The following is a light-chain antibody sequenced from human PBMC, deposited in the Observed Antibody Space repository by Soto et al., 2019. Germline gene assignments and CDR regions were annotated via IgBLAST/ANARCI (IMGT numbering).Light chain of an antibody. V-gene: IGKV1-5*01. Sequence: DIQITQSASTLSASVGDRVTITCRASQSISYRLAWYQQKPGKAPKLLIYDASSLESGVPSTFSGSGSGTEFTLTITSLQPDDFATYYCQQYNSYSWTFGQGTKVDIK. J-gene: IGKJ1*01. CDR1: QSISYR. CDR3: QQYNSYSWT. CDR2: DAS.